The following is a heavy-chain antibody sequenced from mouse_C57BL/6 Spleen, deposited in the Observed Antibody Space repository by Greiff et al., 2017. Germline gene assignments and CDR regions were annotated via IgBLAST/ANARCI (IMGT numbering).Heavy chain of an antibody. Sequence: VQLQQSGAELVKPGASVKISCKASGYTFTDYYINWVKQRPGQGLEWIGKIGPGSGSTYYNEQFKGKATLTADKSYSTAYMQLSSLTSEDSAVYFCARPLYYGSEAYAMDYWGQGTSVTVSS. CDR1: GYTFTDYY. V-gene: IGHV1-77*01. D-gene: IGHD1-1*01. CDR2: IGPGSGST. CDR3: ARPLYYGSEAYAMDY. J-gene: IGHJ4*01.